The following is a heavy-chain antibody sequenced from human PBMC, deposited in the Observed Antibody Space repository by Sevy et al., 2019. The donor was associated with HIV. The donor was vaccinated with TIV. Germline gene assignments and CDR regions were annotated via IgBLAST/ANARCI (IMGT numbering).Heavy chain of an antibody. D-gene: IGHD3-22*01. J-gene: IGHJ3*02. Sequence: GGSLRLSCRVSGFSFQYSMNWFRQAPGKGREGFSSISSIINYIYYADSLKGRFTVSRDNAKNSVYLKMNSLRAEDTAVYYCARDRRELSYDSSGYSDAFDIWGQGTLVTVSS. CDR3: ARDRRELSYDSSGYSDAFDI. CDR1: GFSFQYS. CDR2: ISSIINYI. V-gene: IGHV3-21*01.